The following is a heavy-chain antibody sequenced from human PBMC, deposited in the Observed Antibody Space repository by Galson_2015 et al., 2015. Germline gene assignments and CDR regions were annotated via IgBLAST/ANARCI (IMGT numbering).Heavy chain of an antibody. Sequence: SLRLSCAASGFTFSSDWMHWVRHAPGKGLVWISRINSDGTSKTYADSVKGRFTISRDNAKNTLYLQMNSLRAEDTAVYYCARDPLWDRTVGFGYWGQGTLVTVSS. CDR1: GFTFSSDW. J-gene: IGHJ4*02. D-gene: IGHD3-16*01. CDR3: ARDPLWDRTVGFGY. V-gene: IGHV3-74*01. CDR2: INSDGTSK.